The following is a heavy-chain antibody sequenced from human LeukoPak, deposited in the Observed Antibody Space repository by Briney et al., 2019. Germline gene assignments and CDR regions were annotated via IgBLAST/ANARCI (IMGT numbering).Heavy chain of an antibody. J-gene: IGHJ4*02. CDR3: ASGPPGCCIAVAGIFGY. D-gene: IGHD6-19*01. CDR2: FDPEDGET. CDR1: GYTFTSYD. V-gene: IGHV1-24*01. Sequence: ASVKVSCKASGYTFTSYDINWVRQAPGKGLEWMGGFDPEDGETIYAQKFQGRVTVTEDTSTDTAYMELSSLRSEDTAVYYCASGPPGCCIAVAGIFGYWGQGTLVTVSS.